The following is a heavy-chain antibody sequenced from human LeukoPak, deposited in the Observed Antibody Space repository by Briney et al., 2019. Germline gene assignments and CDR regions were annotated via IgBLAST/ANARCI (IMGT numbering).Heavy chain of an antibody. J-gene: IGHJ4*02. CDR1: GFTFDDYG. D-gene: IGHD3-16*01. CDR2: INRNGDST. V-gene: IGHV3-20*04. Sequence: GGSLRLSCAASGFTFDDYGMSWVRQGPGKGLEWVSAINRNGDSTGYADSVKGRFTISRDNSKNTLYLQMNSLRADDTAVYYCARGVRFSDPGDDWGQGTLVTVSS. CDR3: ARGVRFSDPGDD.